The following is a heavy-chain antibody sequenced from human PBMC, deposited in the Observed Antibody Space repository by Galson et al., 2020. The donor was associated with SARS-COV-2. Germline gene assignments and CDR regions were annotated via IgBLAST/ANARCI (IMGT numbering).Heavy chain of an antibody. J-gene: IGHJ6*02. CDR2: MYTTGSA. Sequence: SETLSLTCTVSGDSMSRHYWNWIRQPAGKGLEWIGRMYTTGSANYNPSLQSRVTMSVDTSKSQFSLKLRSVTAADTAVYYCARAAGYTYGFYYYGMDVWGQGTTVTVSS. CDR1: GDSMSRHY. D-gene: IGHD3-10*01. V-gene: IGHV4-4*07. CDR3: ARAAGYTYGFYYYGMDV.